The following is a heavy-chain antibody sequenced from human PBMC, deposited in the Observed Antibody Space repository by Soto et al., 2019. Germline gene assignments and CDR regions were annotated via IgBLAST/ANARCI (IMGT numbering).Heavy chain of an antibody. J-gene: IGHJ4*02. D-gene: IGHD2-21*01. CDR2: IYHSGST. CDR1: SGSISSSNW. Sequence: SETLSLTCAVSSGSISSSNWWSWVRQPPGKGLEWIGYIYHSGSTNYNPSLKSRVTISVDTSKNQFSLKLSSVTAADTAVYYCARDNREYCGGDCYSNYFDYWGQGTLVTVSS. V-gene: IGHV4-4*02. CDR3: ARDNREYCGGDCYSNYFDY.